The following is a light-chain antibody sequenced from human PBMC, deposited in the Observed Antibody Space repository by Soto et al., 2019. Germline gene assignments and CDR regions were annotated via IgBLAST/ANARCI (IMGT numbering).Light chain of an antibody. V-gene: IGKV1-5*03. Sequence: DIQMTQSPSTLSASVGDRVTITCRASQSINSWLAWYQQKPGKAPKLLIYKASSLESGVPSRFSGSGSGTEFTLTISTLQPDDFATEFCPQYYNYLHPFGQGTNLEIK. CDR1: QSINSW. J-gene: IGKJ2*01. CDR2: KAS. CDR3: PQYYNYLHP.